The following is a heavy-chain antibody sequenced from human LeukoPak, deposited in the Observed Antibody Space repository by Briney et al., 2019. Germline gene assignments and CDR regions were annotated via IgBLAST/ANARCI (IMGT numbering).Heavy chain of an antibody. D-gene: IGHD5-12*01. V-gene: IGHV3-30*01. J-gene: IGHJ4*02. Sequence: PGGSLRLSCAASGFTFGSYAMHWVRQAPGKGLEWVALISYDGSNKYYGDSVKGRFTISRDNSKNTLSLQMNSLRAEDTAVYYCTRVGRAWQPLGYFFDYWGQGTLVTVSS. CDR2: ISYDGSNK. CDR1: GFTFGSYA. CDR3: TRVGRAWQPLGYFFDY.